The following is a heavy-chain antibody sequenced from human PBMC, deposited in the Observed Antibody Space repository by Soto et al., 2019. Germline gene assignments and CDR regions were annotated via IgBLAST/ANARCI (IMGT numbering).Heavy chain of an antibody. CDR1: GYTLTELS. D-gene: IGHD6-6*01. V-gene: IGHV1-24*01. CDR3: ATLYSSSSLYYYYGMDV. Sequence: ASVKVSCKVSGYTLTELSMHWVRQAPGKGLGWMGGFDPEDGETIYAQKFQGRVTMTEDTSTDTAYMELSSLRSEDTAVYYCATLYSSSSLYYYYGMDVWGQGTTVTVSS. CDR2: FDPEDGET. J-gene: IGHJ6*02.